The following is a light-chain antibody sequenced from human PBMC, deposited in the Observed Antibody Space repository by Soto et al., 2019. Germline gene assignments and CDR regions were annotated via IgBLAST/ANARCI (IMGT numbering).Light chain of an antibody. V-gene: IGLV1-47*01. CDR1: RYNIGDNY. CDR3: ASWDDSLNAWL. CDR2: RTD. J-gene: IGLJ3*02. Sequence: QAVVAQPPSASGTPGQTVTISCSGSRYNIGDNYIYWFRQFPETAPQLLIERTDQRPSGVPDRVSGSKSGTSASLAISGLRSEDEADYYCASWDDSLNAWLFGGGTKLTVL.